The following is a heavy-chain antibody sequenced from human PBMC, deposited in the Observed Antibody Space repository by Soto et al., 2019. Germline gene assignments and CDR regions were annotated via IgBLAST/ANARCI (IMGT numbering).Heavy chain of an antibody. CDR3: ARSCCTNGVRLDY. D-gene: IGHD2-8*01. V-gene: IGHV1-2*04. CDR2: INPNSGGT. Sequence: ASVKVSCKASGYTFTGYYMHWVRQAPGQGLEWMGWINPNSGGTNYAQKFQGWVTMTRDTSISTAYMELSRLRSDDTAVYYCARSCCTNGVRLDYWGQGTLVTVSS. J-gene: IGHJ4*02. CDR1: GYTFTGYY.